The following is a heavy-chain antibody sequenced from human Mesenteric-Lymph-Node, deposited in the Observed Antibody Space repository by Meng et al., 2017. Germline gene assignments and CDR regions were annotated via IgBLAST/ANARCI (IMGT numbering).Heavy chain of an antibody. Sequence: GESLKISCAASGFTFSSYAMHWVRQAPGKGPEWVANIKQDGSEEFYGDSVKDRFTVSRDNSKNSLYLQMDSLRVEDTAVYFCARPDRRVINGLGEYFFDYWGRGALVTVSS. CDR1: GFTFSSYA. V-gene: IGHV3-7*01. CDR3: ARPDRRVINGLGEYFFDY. CDR2: IKQDGSEE. J-gene: IGHJ4*02. D-gene: IGHD1-20*01.